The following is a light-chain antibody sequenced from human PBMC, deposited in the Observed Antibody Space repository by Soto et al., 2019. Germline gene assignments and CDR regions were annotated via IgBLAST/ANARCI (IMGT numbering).Light chain of an antibody. CDR1: SSNIGNNA. CDR2: YDD. Sequence: QSVLTQPPSVSAAPRQRVTISCSGSSSNIGNNAVNWYQQLPGKAPKLLIYYDDLVPSGVSDRFSGSRSGTSASLAIRGLQSEDEADYSCSAWDDSVKGPVFGGGTKLTVL. V-gene: IGLV1-36*01. J-gene: IGLJ2*01. CDR3: SAWDDSVKGPV.